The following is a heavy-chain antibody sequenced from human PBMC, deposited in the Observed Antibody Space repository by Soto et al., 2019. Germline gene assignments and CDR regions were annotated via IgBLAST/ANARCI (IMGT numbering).Heavy chain of an antibody. CDR2: IWFDGSER. Sequence: QVRLEESGGGVVQSGRSRRLSCVVSGFNFRSYGMHWVRQAPGKGPEWVAGIWFDGSERFYVDSVKGRFTISRDNSKNILYAAMNSLRVEDTAVYYCARGRIVVAPFDSWGRGTLVTVSP. V-gene: IGHV3-33*03. CDR3: ARGRIVVAPFDS. D-gene: IGHD2-15*01. J-gene: IGHJ5*01. CDR1: GFNFRSYG.